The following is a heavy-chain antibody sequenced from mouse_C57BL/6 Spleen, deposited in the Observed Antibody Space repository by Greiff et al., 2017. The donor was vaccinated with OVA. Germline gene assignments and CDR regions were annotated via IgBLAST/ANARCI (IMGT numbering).Heavy chain of an antibody. Sequence: QVQLQQSGPELVKPGASVKISCKASGYAFSSSWMNWVKQRPGKGLEWIGRIYPGDGDTNYNGKFKGKATLTADKSSSTAYMQLSSLTSEDSAVYFCAIGPLYYYGSSYGAMDYWGQGTSVTVSS. D-gene: IGHD1-1*01. J-gene: IGHJ4*01. CDR1: GYAFSSSW. CDR3: AIGPLYYYGSSYGAMDY. V-gene: IGHV1-82*01. CDR2: IYPGDGDT.